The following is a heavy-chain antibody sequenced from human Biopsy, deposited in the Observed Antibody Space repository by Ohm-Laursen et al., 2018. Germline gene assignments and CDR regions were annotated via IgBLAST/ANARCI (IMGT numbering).Heavy chain of an antibody. Sequence: SGTLSLTCTVSGGSLSSYSWSWIRQAPGRGLEWVGYISYSGSTSNNPSLKSRITISVDTSKNQISLKVTSVTAADTAVYYCAKHGSGWTGDDALHIWGQGTMVTVSS. J-gene: IGHJ3*02. CDR3: AKHGSGWTGDDALHI. CDR1: GGSLSSYS. D-gene: IGHD6-19*01. CDR2: ISYSGST. V-gene: IGHV4-59*08.